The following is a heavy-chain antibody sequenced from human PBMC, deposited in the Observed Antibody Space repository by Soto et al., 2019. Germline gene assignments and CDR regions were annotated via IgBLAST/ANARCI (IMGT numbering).Heavy chain of an antibody. CDR1: GCTFTGYY. J-gene: IGHJ4*02. Sequence: GASVKVSCKASGCTFTGYYMHWVRQAPGQGLEWMGWINPNSGGTNYAQKFQGRVTMTRDTSISTAYMELSRLRSDDTAVYYCASVTFGGVIVAYYFDYWGQGTLVTVSS. V-gene: IGHV1-2*02. CDR3: ASVTFGGVIVAYYFDY. D-gene: IGHD3-16*02. CDR2: INPNSGGT.